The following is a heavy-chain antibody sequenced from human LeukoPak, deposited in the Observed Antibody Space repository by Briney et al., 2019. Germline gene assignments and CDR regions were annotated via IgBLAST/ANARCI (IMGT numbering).Heavy chain of an antibody. CDR3: ARYGYIIRGTFDI. CDR2: IYRDGTT. J-gene: IGHJ3*02. V-gene: IGHV4-59*01. Sequence: SETLSLTCSVSGGSIRSYYWSWIRQTPRKGLEWIGYIYRDGTTDYNPSLRSRVSISIDTSKNEFSLNLISVTAADTAVYYCARYGYIIRGTFDIWGQGTGVIVSS. CDR1: GGSIRSYY. D-gene: IGHD5-24*01.